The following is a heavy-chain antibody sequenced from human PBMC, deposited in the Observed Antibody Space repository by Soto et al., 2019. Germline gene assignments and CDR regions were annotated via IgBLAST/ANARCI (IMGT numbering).Heavy chain of an antibody. CDR3: ARGTTGTTWAYYYYGMDV. D-gene: IGHD1-1*01. J-gene: IGHJ6*02. CDR1: GYTFTGYY. V-gene: IGHV1-2*02. CDR2: INPNSGGT. Sequence: ASVKVSCKASGYTFTGYYMHWVRQAPGQGLEWMGWINPNSGGTNYAQKFQGRVTMTRDTSISTAYMELSRLRSDDTAVYYCARGTTGTTWAYYYYGMDVWGQGTTVTVSS.